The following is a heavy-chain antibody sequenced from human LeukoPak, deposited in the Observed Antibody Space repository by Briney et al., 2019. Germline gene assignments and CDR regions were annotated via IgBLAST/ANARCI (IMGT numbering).Heavy chain of an antibody. D-gene: IGHD4-17*01. V-gene: IGHV4-34*01. CDR1: GGSFSGYY. CDR3: ARARTTVTTYQFDY. CDR2: INHSGGT. Sequence: PSETLSLTCAVYGGSFSGYYWSWIRQPPGKGLEWIGEINHSGGTNYNPSLKGRVTISVDTSKNQFSLKLSSVTAADTAVYYCARARTTVTTYQFDYWGQGTLVTVSS. J-gene: IGHJ4*02.